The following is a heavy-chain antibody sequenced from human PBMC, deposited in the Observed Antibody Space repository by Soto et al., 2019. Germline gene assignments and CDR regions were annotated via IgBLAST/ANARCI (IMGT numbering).Heavy chain of an antibody. V-gene: IGHV3-30-3*01. CDR1: GFTFSSYA. Sequence: GGSLRLSCAASGFTFSSYAMHWVRQAPGKGLEWVAVISYDGSNKYYADSVKGRFTISRDNSKNTLYLQMNSLRAEDTAVYYCARGGIAAAGHSETDFDPWGQGTLVTVSS. CDR3: ARGGIAAAGHSETDFDP. D-gene: IGHD6-13*01. CDR2: ISYDGSNK. J-gene: IGHJ5*02.